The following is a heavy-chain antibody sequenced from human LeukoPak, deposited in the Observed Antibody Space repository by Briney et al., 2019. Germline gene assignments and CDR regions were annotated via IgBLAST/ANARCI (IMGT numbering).Heavy chain of an antibody. V-gene: IGHV3-30*18. CDR3: AKALRYFGRAYYYYGMDV. Sequence: PGGSLRLSCAASGFTFSSYGMHWVRQAPGKGLEWVAVISYDGSNKYYADSVKGRFTFSRDNSKNTLYLQMNSLRAEDTAVYYCAKALRYFGRAYYYYGMDVWGQGTTVTVSS. CDR2: ISYDGSNK. J-gene: IGHJ6*02. D-gene: IGHD3-9*01. CDR1: GFTFSSYG.